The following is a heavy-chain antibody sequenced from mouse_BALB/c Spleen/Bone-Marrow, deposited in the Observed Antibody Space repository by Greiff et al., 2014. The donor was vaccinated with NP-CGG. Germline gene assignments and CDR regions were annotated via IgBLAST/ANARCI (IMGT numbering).Heavy chain of an antibody. V-gene: IGHV7-1*02. Sequence: EVMLVESGGGLVQPGGSLRLSCATSGFTFSDFYMEWVRQPPGKRLEWIAASRNKATDYSTEYSASVKGRFIVSRDASQSLLYLQMSALRADDTAIYYGARGISDYFDYWGQGTTLTVSS. CDR3: ARGISDYFDY. CDR1: GFTFSDFY. J-gene: IGHJ2*01. CDR2: SRNKATDYST.